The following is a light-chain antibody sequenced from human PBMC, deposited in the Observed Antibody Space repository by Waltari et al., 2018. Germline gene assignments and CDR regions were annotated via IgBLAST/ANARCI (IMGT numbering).Light chain of an antibody. CDR2: GKE. Sequence: SSELTQDPAVSVALGQTVRITCQGDSLRTYYANRYQQKPGQAPVLVLFGKEKRPSGIPDRISGYSSGTTSSLTITGAQAEDEADYYCHSRKGRDNQVVFGGGTKLTVL. V-gene: IGLV3-19*01. J-gene: IGLJ3*02. CDR3: HSRKGRDNQVV. CDR1: SLRTYY.